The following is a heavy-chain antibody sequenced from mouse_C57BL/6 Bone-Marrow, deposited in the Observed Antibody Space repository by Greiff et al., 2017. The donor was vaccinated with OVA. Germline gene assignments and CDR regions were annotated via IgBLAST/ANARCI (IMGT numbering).Heavy chain of an antibody. Sequence: EVQLQESGGGLVKPGGSLKLSCAASGFTFSSYAMSWVRQTPEKRLEWVATISDGGSYTYYPDNVKGRFTISRDHAKNNLYLQMSHLKSEDTAMYYCARPLLDYWGQGTTLTVSS. V-gene: IGHV5-4*01. CDR2: ISDGGSYT. CDR3: ARPLLDY. J-gene: IGHJ2*01. CDR1: GFTFSSYA. D-gene: IGHD6-1*01.